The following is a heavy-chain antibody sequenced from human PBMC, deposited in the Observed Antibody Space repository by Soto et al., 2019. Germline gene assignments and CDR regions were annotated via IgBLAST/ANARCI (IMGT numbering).Heavy chain of an antibody. CDR1: GGSMSSGGYD. Sequence: SETLSLTCTVSGGSMSSGGYDWSWIRQDPGKGREWIGYIYYSGSTYYNPSLKSRVTITGDTSNNQFSLKLSSVTAADTAVYYCARDVPNCSSTSCYGFDPWGQGTLVTVSS. D-gene: IGHD2-2*01. V-gene: IGHV4-31*03. CDR3: ARDVPNCSSTSCYGFDP. CDR2: IYYSGST. J-gene: IGHJ5*02.